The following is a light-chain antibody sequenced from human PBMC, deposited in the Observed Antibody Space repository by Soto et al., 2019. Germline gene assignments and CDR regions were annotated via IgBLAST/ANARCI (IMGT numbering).Light chain of an antibody. V-gene: IGLV2-14*01. CDR1: SSDVGGYDY. CDR3: SSYSLSTAYL. Sequence: QSALTQPASVSGSPGQSITISCTGTSSDVGGYDYVSWYQIHPGKAPKLMVFEVSNRPSGVSYRFSGSKPGNTASLTISGLQAEDEADYFCSSYSLSTAYLFGTGTKVTLL. CDR2: EVS. J-gene: IGLJ1*01.